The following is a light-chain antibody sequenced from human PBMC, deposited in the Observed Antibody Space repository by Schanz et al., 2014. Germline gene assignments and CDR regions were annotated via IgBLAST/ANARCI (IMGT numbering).Light chain of an antibody. Sequence: DIQMTQSPSTLSASVGDRVTLTCRASQSIVGWLAWYQQKPGKAPKLLIYGASSLESGVPSRFSGSGSGTEFTLTISSLQPDDFATYYCQQYSSYSRTFGQGTKLEIK. V-gene: IGKV1-5*01. J-gene: IGKJ2*01. CDR1: QSIVGW. CDR2: GAS. CDR3: QQYSSYSRT.